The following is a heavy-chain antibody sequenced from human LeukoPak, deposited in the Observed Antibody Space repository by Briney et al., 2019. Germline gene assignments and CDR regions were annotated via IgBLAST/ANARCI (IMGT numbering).Heavy chain of an antibody. V-gene: IGHV1-18*01. CDR3: AREATPHKLFRFRRDIAAAGIDWFDP. Sequence: ASVKVSCNASGCTFTSYAISWVRQAPGQGLEWMGWISAYNGNTNYAQKFQGRVTITADKSTSTAYMELSSLRSEDTAVYYCAREATPHKLFRFRRDIAAAGIDWFDPWGQGTLVTVSS. J-gene: IGHJ5*02. CDR2: ISAYNGNT. CDR1: GCTFTSYA. D-gene: IGHD6-13*01.